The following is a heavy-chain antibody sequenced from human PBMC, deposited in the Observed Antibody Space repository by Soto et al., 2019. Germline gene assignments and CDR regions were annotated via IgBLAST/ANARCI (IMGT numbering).Heavy chain of an antibody. D-gene: IGHD2-15*01. CDR2: IYYSGST. J-gene: IGHJ4*02. Sequence: SETLSLTCTVSGGSISSYYWRWIRQPPGQGLEWIWHIYYSGSTNYNPSLKSRVTIPVATPKNQFSLKLSSVTAADTAVYYCARRYRGTLDYWGQGSLVTVCS. CDR3: ARRYRGTLDY. V-gene: IGHV4-59*08. CDR1: GGSISSYY.